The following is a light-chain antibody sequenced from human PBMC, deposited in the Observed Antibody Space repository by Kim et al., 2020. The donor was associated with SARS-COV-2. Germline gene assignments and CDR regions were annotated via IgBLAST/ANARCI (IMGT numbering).Light chain of an antibody. Sequence: SPGERAPPPCRASKSVTNNYLAWFQQKPGQTPRLLIHDASIRATGIPDRFSGSGSGTDFTLTISRLEPEDFAVYYCQQSSYSPLTFGGGTTVDIK. J-gene: IGKJ4*01. CDR1: KSVTNNY. V-gene: IGKV3-20*01. CDR2: DAS. CDR3: QQSSYSPLT.